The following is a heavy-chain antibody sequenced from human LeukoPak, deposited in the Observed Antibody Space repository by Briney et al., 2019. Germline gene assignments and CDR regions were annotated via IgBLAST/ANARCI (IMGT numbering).Heavy chain of an antibody. Sequence: PSETLSLTCTVSGVSISGGGYYWSWIRQHPGKGLEWIGYIYYSGSTSYNPSLKSRVTISVDTSKNQFSLRLSSVTAADTAVYYCARGGLHGLTDAMVRGVIPDIWGQGTMVTVSS. CDR2: IYYSGST. V-gene: IGHV4-31*03. D-gene: IGHD3-10*01. CDR3: ARGGLHGLTDAMVRGVIPDI. CDR1: GVSISGGGYY. J-gene: IGHJ3*02.